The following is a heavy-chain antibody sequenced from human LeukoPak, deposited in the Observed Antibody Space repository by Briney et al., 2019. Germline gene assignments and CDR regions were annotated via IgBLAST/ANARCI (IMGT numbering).Heavy chain of an antibody. V-gene: IGHV3-23*01. Sequence: GGSLRLSCAASGFTFSLHAMSGVRQAPGRGLEWVSTIDRSGDDTYYRDSVKGRFTISRDNSKSTLYLQMYSLRAEDTAIYYCAKGGDELDYWGQGTLVTVSS. J-gene: IGHJ4*02. CDR3: AKGGDELDY. D-gene: IGHD7-27*01. CDR1: GFTFSLHA. CDR2: IDRSGDDT.